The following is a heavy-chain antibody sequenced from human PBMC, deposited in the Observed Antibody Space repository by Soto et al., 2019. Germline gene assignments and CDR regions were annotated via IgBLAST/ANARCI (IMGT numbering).Heavy chain of an antibody. CDR2: ISYSGTT. CDR1: GDSISSANNY. V-gene: IGHV4-30-4*01. D-gene: IGHD5-12*01. J-gene: IGHJ5*02. CDR3: ARGRGYSYGLDP. Sequence: SQTLSLTCTVSGDSISSANNYWSWIRQPPGEGLEWIGFISYSGTTSYSPSLKSRLAISLDTSKNQFSLSLTSVTAADTAVYYCARGRGYSYGLDPWGQGTLVTVSS.